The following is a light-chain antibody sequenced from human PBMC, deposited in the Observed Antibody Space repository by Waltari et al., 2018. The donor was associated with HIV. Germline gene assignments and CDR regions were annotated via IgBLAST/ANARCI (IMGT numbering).Light chain of an antibody. CDR1: QGIGVF. J-gene: IGKJ4*01. CDR2: GAS. V-gene: IGKV1-39*01. CDR3: QHTDKLPLT. Sequence: DVELTQSPSSLSASVVDRVTITCRASQGIGVFLCWFQLKSNKAPKVLIYGASSLLSGVPPRFRGSGAGTEFTLTIVNLQPEDFATYYCQHTDKLPLTVGGGTTL.